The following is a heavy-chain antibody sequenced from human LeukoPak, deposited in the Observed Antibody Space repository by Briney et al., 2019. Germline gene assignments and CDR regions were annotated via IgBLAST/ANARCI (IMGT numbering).Heavy chain of an antibody. V-gene: IGHV3-21*04. CDR3: AKGVAVASPYYFDY. D-gene: IGHD6-19*01. CDR2: ITSRSSHI. Sequence: GGSLRLSCEASGFAFNSYTITWVRQAPGKGLESVSSITSRSSHIYIADSVKGRFTISRDNSKNTLYLQMNSLRAEDTAVYYCAKGVAVASPYYFDYWGQGTLVTVSS. CDR1: GFAFNSYT. J-gene: IGHJ4*02.